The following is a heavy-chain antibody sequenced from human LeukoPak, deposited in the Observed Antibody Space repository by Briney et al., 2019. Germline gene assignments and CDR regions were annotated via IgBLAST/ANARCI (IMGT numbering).Heavy chain of an antibody. V-gene: IGHV4-59*01. D-gene: IGHD3-22*01. Sequence: PSETLSLTCTVSAGSMSSYYWSWLRQPPGKGLEWIGYIYYSGSTNYNPSLRSRVTISIDKSKNHFSLKVSSVTAADTAVYYCAGDDYDSSGYSFDYWGQGTLVTVSS. CDR1: AGSMSSYY. J-gene: IGHJ4*02. CDR2: IYYSGST. CDR3: AGDDYDSSGYSFDY.